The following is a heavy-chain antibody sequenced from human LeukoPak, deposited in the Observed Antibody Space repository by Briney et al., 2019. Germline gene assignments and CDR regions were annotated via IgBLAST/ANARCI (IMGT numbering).Heavy chain of an antibody. CDR2: ISYDGSNK. V-gene: IGHV3-30*18. CDR1: GFTFSSYG. CDR3: AKDRMFGVGPPDH. Sequence: PGGSLRLSCAASGFTFSSYGMHWVRQAPGKGLEWVAVISYDGSNKYYADSVKGRFTISRDNSKNTLYLQMNSLRAEDTAEYYCAKDRMFGVGPPDHWGQGTLVTVSS. J-gene: IGHJ4*02. D-gene: IGHD3-3*02.